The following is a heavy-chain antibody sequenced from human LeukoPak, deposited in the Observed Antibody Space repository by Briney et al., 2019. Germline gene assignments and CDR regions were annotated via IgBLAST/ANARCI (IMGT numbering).Heavy chain of an antibody. J-gene: IGHJ4*02. Sequence: GASVKVSCKASGYTFTSYAMNWVRQAPGQGLEWMGWINTNTGNPTYAQGFTGRFVFSLDTSVSTAYLQISSLKAEDTAVYYCARDLWWHRLSYYFDYWGQGTLVTVSS. V-gene: IGHV7-4-1*02. CDR3: ARDLWWHRLSYYFDY. CDR2: INTNTGNP. D-gene: IGHD2-8*02. CDR1: GYTFTSYA.